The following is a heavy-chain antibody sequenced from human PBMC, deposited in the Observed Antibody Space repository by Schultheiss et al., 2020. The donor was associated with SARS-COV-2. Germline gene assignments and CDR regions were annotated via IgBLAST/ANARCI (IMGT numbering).Heavy chain of an antibody. V-gene: IGHV2-5*02. CDR1: GFSLSTSGVG. Sequence: SGPTLVKPTQTLTLTCTFSGFSLSTSGVGVGWIRQPPGKALEWLALIYWDDDKRYSPSLKSRLTISKDTSKSQVVLTMTNMDPVDTATYYCARMKSSSGDFDYWGQGTLVTVSS. D-gene: IGHD4-17*01. CDR3: ARMKSSSGDFDY. J-gene: IGHJ4*02. CDR2: IYWDDDK.